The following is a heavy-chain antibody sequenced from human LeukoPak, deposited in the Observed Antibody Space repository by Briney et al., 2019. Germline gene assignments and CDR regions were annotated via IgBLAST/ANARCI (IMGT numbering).Heavy chain of an antibody. CDR1: GFTFSSYS. J-gene: IGHJ3*02. CDR3: AKDKGSSGIDAFDI. D-gene: IGHD6-19*01. V-gene: IGHV3-21*04. CDR2: ISSSSSYI. Sequence: GGSLRPSCAASGFTFSSYSMNWVRQAPGKGLEWVSSISSSSSYIYYADSVKGRFTISRDNAKNSLYLQMNSLRAEDAALYYCAKDKGSSGIDAFDIWGQGTMVTVSS.